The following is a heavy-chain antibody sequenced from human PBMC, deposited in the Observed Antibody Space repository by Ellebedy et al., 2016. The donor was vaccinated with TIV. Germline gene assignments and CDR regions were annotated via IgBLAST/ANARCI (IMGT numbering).Heavy chain of an antibody. CDR1: GDILSSYA. J-gene: IGHJ4*02. Sequence: AASVKVSCKASGDILSSYAISWVRQAPGHGLEWMGGVFPIIGAVNYAQDFQGRVKITADAFTYTSHMLLSSLRSDDTAIYYCVRIEDGGWALDHWGQGTLVTVSS. CDR3: VRIEDGGWALDH. D-gene: IGHD6-19*01. V-gene: IGHV1-69*13. CDR2: VFPIIGAV.